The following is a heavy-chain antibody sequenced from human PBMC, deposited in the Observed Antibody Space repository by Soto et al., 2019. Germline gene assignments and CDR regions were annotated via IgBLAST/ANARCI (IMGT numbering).Heavy chain of an antibody. D-gene: IGHD3-9*01. CDR1: GFTFSSYS. Sequence: GGSLRLSCAASGFTFSSYSMNWVRQAPGKGLEWVSYISSSSSTIYYADSVKGRFTMSRDNAKNSLYLQMNSLRDEDTAVYYCARVSTDILTGFFYYYGMDVWGQGTTVTVSS. V-gene: IGHV3-48*02. J-gene: IGHJ6*02. CDR3: ARVSTDILTGFFYYYGMDV. CDR2: ISSSSSTI.